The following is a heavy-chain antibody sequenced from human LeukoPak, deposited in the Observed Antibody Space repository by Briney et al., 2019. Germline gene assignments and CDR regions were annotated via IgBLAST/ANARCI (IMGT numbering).Heavy chain of an antibody. D-gene: IGHD3-10*01. V-gene: IGHV3-23*01. CDR2: ISGSGGST. CDR3: AKGVRLVRGVNYGSIIDYFDY. CDR1: GFTFSSYA. J-gene: IGHJ4*02. Sequence: GGSLRLSCAAPGFTFSSYAMSWVRQAPGKGLEWVSAISGSGGSTYYADSVKGRFTISRDNSKNTLYLQMNSLRAEDTAVYYCAKGVRLVRGVNYGSIIDYFDYWGQGTLVTVSS.